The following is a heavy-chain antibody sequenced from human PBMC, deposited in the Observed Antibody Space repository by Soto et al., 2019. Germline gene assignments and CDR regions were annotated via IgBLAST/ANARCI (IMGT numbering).Heavy chain of an antibody. Sequence: GGSLRLSCAASGFTFSSYAMHWVRQAPGKGLEWVAVISYDGSNKYYADSVKGRFTISRDNSKNTLYLQMNSLRAEDTAVYYCARDLVRGVIYGMDVWGQGTTVTVSS. CDR3: ARDLVRGVIYGMDV. CDR1: GFTFSSYA. CDR2: ISYDGSNK. D-gene: IGHD3-10*01. J-gene: IGHJ6*02. V-gene: IGHV3-30-3*01.